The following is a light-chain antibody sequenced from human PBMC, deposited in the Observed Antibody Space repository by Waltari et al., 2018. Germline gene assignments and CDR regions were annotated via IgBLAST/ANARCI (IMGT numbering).Light chain of an antibody. CDR1: SSNIGGNF. V-gene: IGLV1-47*01. CDR2: RIY. J-gene: IGLJ3*02. Sequence: QSILTQPPSASGTPGQRVTISCSGSSSNIGGNFVSCYQQLPGTAPKLLIYRIYQRPSGVPDRFSGSKSGTSASLAISGLRSEDEADYYCAAWNDAPSGAWVFGGGTKLTVI. CDR3: AAWNDAPSGAWV.